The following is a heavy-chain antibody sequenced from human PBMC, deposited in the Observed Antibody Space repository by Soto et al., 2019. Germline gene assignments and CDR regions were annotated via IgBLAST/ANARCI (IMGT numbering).Heavy chain of an antibody. J-gene: IGHJ4*02. CDR3: ARGGYCGTSSCYYFDY. Sequence: QVQLHQWGAGLLKPSETLSLTCAVYGGSFSGYYWGWIRQSPGKGLEWIGEINHSGNTNYNPSLKSRVAISVDTSENHFSLKLSSVTAADTAVYYCARGGYCGTSSCYYFDYWGLGTLVTVSS. CDR1: GGSFSGYY. V-gene: IGHV4-34*01. D-gene: IGHD2-2*01. CDR2: INHSGNT.